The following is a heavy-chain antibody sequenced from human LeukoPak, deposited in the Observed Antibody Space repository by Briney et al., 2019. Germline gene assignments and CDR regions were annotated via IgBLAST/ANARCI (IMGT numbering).Heavy chain of an antibody. CDR2: IYYSGST. Sequence: SETLSLTCTVSGGSISSGDYYWSWIRQPPGKGLEWIGYIYYSGSTYYNPPLKSRVTISVDTSKNQFSLKLSSVTAADTAMYYCARGYCSSTSCFSANWFDPWGQGTLVTVSS. CDR3: ARGYCSSTSCFSANWFDP. CDR1: GGSISSGDYY. J-gene: IGHJ5*02. D-gene: IGHD2-2*01. V-gene: IGHV4-30-4*01.